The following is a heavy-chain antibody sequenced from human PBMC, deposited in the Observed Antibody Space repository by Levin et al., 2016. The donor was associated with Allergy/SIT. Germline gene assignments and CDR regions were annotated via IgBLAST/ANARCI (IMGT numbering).Heavy chain of an antibody. J-gene: IGHJ4*02. CDR3: ASGYSSSSFFDY. Sequence: SETLSLTCAVSGGSISSYYWSWIRQPPGKGLEWIGYIYYSGSTNYNPSLKSRVTISVDTSKNQFSLKLSSVTAADTAVYYCASGYSSSSFFDYWGQGTLVTVSS. CDR1: GGSISSYY. V-gene: IGHV4-59*12. D-gene: IGHD6-6*01. CDR2: IYYSGST.